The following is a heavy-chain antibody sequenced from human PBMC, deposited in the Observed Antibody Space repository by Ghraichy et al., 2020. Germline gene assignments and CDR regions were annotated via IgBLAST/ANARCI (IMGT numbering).Heavy chain of an antibody. CDR1: GFTFSRYL. D-gene: IGHD6-19*01. CDR3: ARDGLYGGVWYDAFDV. J-gene: IGHJ3*01. V-gene: IGHV3-74*01. Sequence: GALRLSCVASGFTFSRYLMHWVRQAPGKGLVWVSRVYGDGSRIGYADSVKGRFTISRDNTQNTLYLQMNSLRVEDTAVYYCARDGLYGGVWYDAFDVWGQGTMVTVSS. CDR2: VYGDGSRI.